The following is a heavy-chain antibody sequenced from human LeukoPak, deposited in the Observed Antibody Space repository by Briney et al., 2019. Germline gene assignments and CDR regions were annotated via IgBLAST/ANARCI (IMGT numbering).Heavy chain of an antibody. CDR2: IYYSGST. V-gene: IGHV4-59*01. J-gene: IGHJ4*02. CDR3: ARGLIRFAMVKEVGYFDY. CDR1: GGSISTYY. Sequence: SETLSLTCTVSGGSISTYYWSWIRQPPGKGLEWIGYIYYSGSTNYNPSLKSRVTILVDTSKNQFSLRLSSVTAADTAVYYCARGLIRFAMVKEVGYFDYWGQGTLVTVSS. D-gene: IGHD5-18*01.